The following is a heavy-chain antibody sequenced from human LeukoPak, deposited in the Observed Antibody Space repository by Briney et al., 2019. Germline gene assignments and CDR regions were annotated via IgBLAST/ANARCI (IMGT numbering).Heavy chain of an antibody. J-gene: IGHJ6*02. CDR2: IWYDGSNK. V-gene: IGHV3-33*01. CDR1: GFTFSSYG. Sequence: GGSLRFSCAASGFTFSSYGMHWVRQAPGKGLEWVAVIWYDGSNKYYADSVKGRFTISRDNSKNTLYLQMNSLRAEDTAVYYCARAPPYYDILTGYYHRYYYGMDVWGQGTTVTVSS. D-gene: IGHD3-9*01. CDR3: ARAPPYYDILTGYYHRYYYGMDV.